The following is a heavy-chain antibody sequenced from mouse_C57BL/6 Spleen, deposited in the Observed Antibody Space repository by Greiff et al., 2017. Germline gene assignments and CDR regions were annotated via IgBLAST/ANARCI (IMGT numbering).Heavy chain of an antibody. CDR3: TPPNWADY. CDR2: IDPETGGT. V-gene: IGHV1-15*01. J-gene: IGHJ2*01. Sequence: QVPLQQSGAELVRPGASVTLSCKASGYTFTDYEMHWVKQTPVHGLELIGAIDPETGGTAYNQKFKGKAILTADKSSSTAYMELRSLTSEASAVYYCTPPNWADYWGQGTTLTVSS. D-gene: IGHD4-1*01. CDR1: GYTFTDYE.